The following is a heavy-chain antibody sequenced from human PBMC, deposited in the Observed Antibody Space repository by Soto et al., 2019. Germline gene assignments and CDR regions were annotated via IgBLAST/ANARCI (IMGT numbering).Heavy chain of an antibody. V-gene: IGHV4-59*08. Sequence: LETLPLTCTVSGGSSSSYYWSWIRQPPGKGLEWIGYIYYSGSTNYNPSLKSRVTISVDTSKNQFSLKLSSVTAADTAVYYCARHPIAARLEPMDVWGKGTTVTVSS. CDR3: ARHPIAARLEPMDV. CDR1: GGSSSSYY. J-gene: IGHJ6*04. CDR2: IYYSGST. D-gene: IGHD6-6*01.